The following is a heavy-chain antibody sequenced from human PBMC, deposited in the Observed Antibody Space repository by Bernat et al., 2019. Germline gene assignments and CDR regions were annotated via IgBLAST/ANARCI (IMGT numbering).Heavy chain of an antibody. CDR1: GFPFSIYW. Sequence: EVQLVESGGGLVQPGGSLRLSCAAAGFPFSIYWMSWARQAPGKGLEWVANIKQDGSEKYYVDSVKGRFTISRDNAKNSLYLQMNSLRVEDTAVYYGARDLRFLEWVSLDYWGQGTLVTVSS. CDR3: ARDLRFLEWVSLDY. D-gene: IGHD3-3*01. CDR2: IKQDGSEK. V-gene: IGHV3-7*01. J-gene: IGHJ4*02.